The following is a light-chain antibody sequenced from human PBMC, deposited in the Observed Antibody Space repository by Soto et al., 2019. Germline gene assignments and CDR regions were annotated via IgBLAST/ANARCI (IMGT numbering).Light chain of an antibody. CDR1: QSLLHITGETF. J-gene: IGKJ1*01. CDR2: EVS. CDR3: QQYTDRPRT. Sequence: DVVMTQTPLSLSVAPGQPASISCKSSQSLLHITGETFLFWYLQKPGQSPQLLIYEVSTRVSGVPDRFSGSGSGTDFTLTISGLQSEDFAVYFCQQYTDRPRTFGQGTKVDI. V-gene: IGKV2-29*01.